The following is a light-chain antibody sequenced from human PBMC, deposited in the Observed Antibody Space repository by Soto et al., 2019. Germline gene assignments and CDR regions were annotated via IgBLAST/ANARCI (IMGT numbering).Light chain of an antibody. Sequence: ALTQPASVSGSPGQSITISCTGTSGDVGGYKYVSWYQQHPGKAPKLMIYEVSNRPSGVSNRFSGSKSGNTASLTISGLQAEDEADYYCSSYTSSSPCVFGTGTKLTVL. V-gene: IGLV2-14*01. CDR3: SSYTSSSPCV. CDR1: SGDVGGYKY. CDR2: EVS. J-gene: IGLJ1*01.